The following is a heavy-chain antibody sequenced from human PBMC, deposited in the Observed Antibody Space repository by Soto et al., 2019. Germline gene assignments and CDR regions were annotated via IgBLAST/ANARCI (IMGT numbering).Heavy chain of an antibody. J-gene: IGHJ4*02. CDR2: INHSGST. V-gene: IGHV4-34*01. CDR1: GGSFSGYY. Sequence: SETLSLTCAVYGGSFSGYYWSWIRQPPGKGLDWIGEINHSGSTNYNPSLKSRVTISVDTSKNQFSLKLCSVTAADTAVYYCARTARIAARPLDDWGQGTLVTVS. CDR3: ARTARIAARPLDD. D-gene: IGHD6-6*01.